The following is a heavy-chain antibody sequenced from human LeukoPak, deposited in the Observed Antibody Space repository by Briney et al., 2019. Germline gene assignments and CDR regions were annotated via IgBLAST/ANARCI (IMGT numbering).Heavy chain of an antibody. Sequence: GGSLRLSCVASGFAFSAFAISWVRQAPGKGLEWVSAVSGSGGRTFYADSVRGRFTISRDNSKKTVFLQMDSLRAEDPAVYYCAKGGAAMTDAPHGDVVTTTLDGFDIWGQGTMVTVPS. V-gene: IGHV3-23*01. D-gene: IGHD2-21*02. J-gene: IGHJ3*02. CDR3: AKGGAAMTDAPHGDVVTTTLDGFDI. CDR1: GFAFSAFA. CDR2: VSGSGGRT.